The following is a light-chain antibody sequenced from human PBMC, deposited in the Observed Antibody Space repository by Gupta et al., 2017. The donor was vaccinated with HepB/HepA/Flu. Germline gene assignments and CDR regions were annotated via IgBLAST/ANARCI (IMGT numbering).Light chain of an antibody. V-gene: IGKV3-20*01. CDR1: QSVSSSY. CDR3: QQYGSSPFT. CDR2: GAS. J-gene: IGKJ3*01. Sequence: ETVLTQSPGTLSLSPGERATLSCRASQSVSSSYLAWYQQKPGQAPRLLIYGASSMATGIPDRFSGSGSGTDFTLTISRLEPEDFAVYYCQQYGSSPFTFGHGTKVDIK.